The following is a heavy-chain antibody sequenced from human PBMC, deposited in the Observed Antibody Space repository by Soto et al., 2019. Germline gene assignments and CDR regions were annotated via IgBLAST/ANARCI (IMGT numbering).Heavy chain of an antibody. J-gene: IGHJ6*02. CDR2: ISTRSTYT. CDR1: GFIFSDYY. CDR3: ARDLAWKRGKVGRCFDGMDV. Sequence: QVLLVESGGGLVKAGGSLRLSCAASGFIFSDYYMSWVRQTPGKGLEWISYISTRSTYTNYADSVKGRFTISRDNTKNSLYLQVASRRVEDTAVYYCARDLAWKRGKVGRCFDGMDVWGQGTTVTVSS. V-gene: IGHV3-11*06. D-gene: IGHD1-1*01.